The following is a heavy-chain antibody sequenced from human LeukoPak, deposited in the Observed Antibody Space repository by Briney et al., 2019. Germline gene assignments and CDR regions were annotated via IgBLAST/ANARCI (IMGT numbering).Heavy chain of an antibody. D-gene: IGHD2/OR15-2a*01. CDR2: ISSSGSYI. J-gene: IGHJ4*02. CDR1: GFTFSSYS. Sequence: GGSLRLSCAASGFTFSSYSMNWVRQAPGNGLEWVSSISSSGSYIYYADSVKGRFTISRDNANKSLYLQLNSLRAEDTAVYFCAREPIYGLNFDYWGQGTLVTVSP. V-gene: IGHV3-21*01. CDR3: AREPIYGLNFDY.